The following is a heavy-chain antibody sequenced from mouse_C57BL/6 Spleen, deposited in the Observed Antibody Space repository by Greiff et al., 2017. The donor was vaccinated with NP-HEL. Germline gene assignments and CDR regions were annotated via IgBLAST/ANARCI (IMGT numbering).Heavy chain of an antibody. J-gene: IGHJ4*01. V-gene: IGHV1-62-2*01. D-gene: IGHD2-2*01. CDR1: GYTFTEYT. CDR3: ARHGVTARAMDY. CDR2: FYPGSGSI. Sequence: QVQLQQSGAELVKPGASVKLSCKASGYTFTEYTIHWVKQRSGQGLEWIGWFYPGSGSIKYNEKFKDKATLTTDKSSSTVYIEHSRFTSEDAAVYFCARHGVTARAMDYWGQGTSVTVSS.